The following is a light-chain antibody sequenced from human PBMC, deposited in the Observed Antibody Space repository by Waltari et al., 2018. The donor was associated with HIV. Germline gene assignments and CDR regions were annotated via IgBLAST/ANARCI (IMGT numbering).Light chain of an antibody. CDR3: QTWGTGIHV. J-gene: IGLJ1*01. V-gene: IGLV4-69*01. Sequence: MLTQSPSASTTLGASVKLNCNLSSWHRHYAIAQHQQQPEKGPRYLMKLNSDGSHTKGDGIPDRFSGSSSGAERYLTISTLQSEDEADYYCQTWGTGIHVFGSGTKVSVL. CDR2: LNSDGSH. CDR1: SWHRHYA.